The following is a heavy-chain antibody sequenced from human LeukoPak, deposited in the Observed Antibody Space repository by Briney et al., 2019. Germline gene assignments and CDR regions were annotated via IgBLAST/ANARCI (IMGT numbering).Heavy chain of an antibody. CDR1: GGSISNTNYY. V-gene: IGHV4-39*02. D-gene: IGHD3-22*01. Sequence: SETLSLTCTVSGGSISNTNYYWGWIRQPPGKGLEWIGSIYYSGSTYYNPSLKSRVTMSVDTSKNQFSLKLSSVTAADTAVYYCAREWRYYYDSSGYCDYWGQGTLVTVSP. J-gene: IGHJ4*02. CDR3: AREWRYYYDSSGYCDY. CDR2: IYYSGST.